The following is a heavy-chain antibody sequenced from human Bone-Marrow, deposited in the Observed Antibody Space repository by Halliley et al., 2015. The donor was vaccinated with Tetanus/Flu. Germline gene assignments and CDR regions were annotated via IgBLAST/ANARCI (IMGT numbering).Heavy chain of an antibody. D-gene: IGHD6-19*01. Sequence: SLRLSCAASGFTFSSHWMHWVRQAPGKGLVWVSRINTDGSITTYADSVKGRFTISRDNAKNTLYLQMNSLRAEDTAVYYCARVRGQPASQWLAALAYWGQGTLVTVSS. J-gene: IGHJ4*02. CDR3: ARVRGQPASQWLAALAY. CDR1: GFTFSSHW. CDR2: INTDGSIT. V-gene: IGHV3-74*01.